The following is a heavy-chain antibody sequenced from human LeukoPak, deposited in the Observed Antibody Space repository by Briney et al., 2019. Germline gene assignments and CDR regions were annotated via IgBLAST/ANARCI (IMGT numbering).Heavy chain of an antibody. V-gene: IGHV1-18*01. Sequence: GASVKVSCKASGYTFTTYNINWVRQAPGQGLEWMGWISGYNGNTNYAQKLQGRVTMTTDTSTSTAYMELRSLKSDDTAVYYCARVFPNTKKYYYDSSGYADYWGQGTLVTVSS. J-gene: IGHJ4*02. D-gene: IGHD3-22*01. CDR1: GYTFTTYN. CDR3: ARVFPNTKKYYYDSSGYADY. CDR2: ISGYNGNT.